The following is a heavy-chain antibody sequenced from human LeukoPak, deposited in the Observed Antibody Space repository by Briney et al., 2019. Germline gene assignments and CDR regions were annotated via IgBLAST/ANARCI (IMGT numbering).Heavy chain of an antibody. D-gene: IGHD3-10*01. J-gene: IGHJ4*02. CDR2: IYYSGST. Sequence: SESLSLTCTVSGGSISSYYWSWIRQPPGKGLEWVGYIYYSGSTNYNPSLKSRVTISVDTSKNQFSLKLSSVTAADTAVYYCARRGRYGSGSYPFDYWGQGTLVTVSS. CDR3: ARRGRYGSGSYPFDY. CDR1: GGSISSYY. V-gene: IGHV4-59*08.